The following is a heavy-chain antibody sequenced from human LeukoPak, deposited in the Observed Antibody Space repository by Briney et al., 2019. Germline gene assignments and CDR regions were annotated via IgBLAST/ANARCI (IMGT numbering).Heavy chain of an antibody. CDR3: ARERVAEVVVVPAEFWFDP. CDR2: ISYDGSNK. D-gene: IGHD2-2*01. CDR1: GFTFSSYA. V-gene: IGHV3-30-3*01. J-gene: IGHJ5*02. Sequence: PGRSLRLSCAASGFTFSSYAMHWVRQAPGKGLEWVAVISYDGSNKYYADSVKGRFTISRDNSKNTLYLQMNSLRAKDTAVYYCARERVAEVVVVPAEFWFDPWGQGTLVTVSS.